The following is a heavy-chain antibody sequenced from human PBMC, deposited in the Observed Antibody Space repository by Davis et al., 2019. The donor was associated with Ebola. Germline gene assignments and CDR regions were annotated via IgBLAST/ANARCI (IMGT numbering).Heavy chain of an antibody. Sequence: GGSLRLSCAASGFTFSSYAMSWVRQAPGKGLEWVSAISGSGGSTYYADSVKGRFTISRDNSKNTLYLQMNSLRAEDTAVYYCARGGITMIVVVQDYYYGMDVWGKGTTVTVSS. V-gene: IGHV3-23*01. D-gene: IGHD3-22*01. CDR2: ISGSGGST. CDR3: ARGGITMIVVVQDYYYGMDV. J-gene: IGHJ6*04. CDR1: GFTFSSYA.